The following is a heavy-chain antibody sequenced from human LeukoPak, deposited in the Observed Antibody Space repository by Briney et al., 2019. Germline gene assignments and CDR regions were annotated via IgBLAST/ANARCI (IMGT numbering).Heavy chain of an antibody. Sequence: GASVKVSCKASGGTFSSYAISWVRQAPGQGLEWMGGIIPIFGTANYAQKFQDRVTITADESTSTAYMELSSLRSEDTAVYYCARSGYSSSQNWFDPWGQGTLVTVSS. J-gene: IGHJ5*02. CDR3: ARSGYSSSQNWFDP. CDR1: GGTFSSYA. V-gene: IGHV1-69*13. D-gene: IGHD6-13*01. CDR2: IIPIFGTA.